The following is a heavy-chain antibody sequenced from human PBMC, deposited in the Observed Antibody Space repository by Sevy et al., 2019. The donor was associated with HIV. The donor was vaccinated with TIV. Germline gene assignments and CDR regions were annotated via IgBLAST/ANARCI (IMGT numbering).Heavy chain of an antibody. V-gene: IGHV3-30*18. D-gene: IGHD2-21*02. CDR2: ISYDGNNK. Sequence: GGSLRLSCAASGFTFGDYGMHWVRQAPGKGLEWGAVISYDGNNKYYADSVKGRFTISRDNSKNTLFLQMNNLRPEDTAVYYCAKVTLPHFYYDGMDVWGQGTAVTVSS. CDR3: AKVTLPHFYYDGMDV. CDR1: GFTFGDYG. J-gene: IGHJ6*02.